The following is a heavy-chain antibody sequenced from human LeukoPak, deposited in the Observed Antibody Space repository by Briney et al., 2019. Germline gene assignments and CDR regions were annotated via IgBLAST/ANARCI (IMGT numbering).Heavy chain of an antibody. CDR3: ARDQRGRTGSIMMAVLITGFDY. CDR2: ISYDGNNE. CDR1: GFTFSNYV. D-gene: IGHD3-22*01. J-gene: IGHJ4*02. V-gene: IGHV3-30*14. Sequence: PGRSLRLSCAASGFTFSNYVMHWVRQAPGKGLEWVALISYDGNNEDYADSVKGRFTISRDNSKNTLYLQMNSLRAEDTAVYYCARDQRGRTGSIMMAVLITGFDYCGQGTLVTVSS.